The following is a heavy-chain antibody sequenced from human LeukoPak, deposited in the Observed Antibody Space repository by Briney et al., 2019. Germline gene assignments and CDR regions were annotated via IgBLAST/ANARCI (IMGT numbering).Heavy chain of an antibody. CDR3: ARGKLVVVPAARPGYNWFDP. J-gene: IGHJ5*02. Sequence: ASVKVSCKASGYTFTSYAMHWVRQAPGQRLEWMGWINAGNGNTKYSQKFQGRVTITRDTSASTANMELSSLRSEDTAVYYCARGKLVVVPAARPGYNWFDPWGQGTLVTVSS. V-gene: IGHV1-3*01. CDR2: INAGNGNT. D-gene: IGHD2-2*01. CDR1: GYTFTSYA.